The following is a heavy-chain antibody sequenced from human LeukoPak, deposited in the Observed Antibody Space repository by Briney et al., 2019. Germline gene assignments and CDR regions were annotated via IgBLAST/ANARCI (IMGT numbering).Heavy chain of an antibody. Sequence: GGSLRLSCAASGFTFSSYWMSWVRQAPGKGLEWVANIKQDGSEKYYVDSVKGRFTISRDNAKNSLYLQMNSLRAEDTAVYYCARDRYDILTGYPNWFDPRGQGTLVTVSS. CDR1: GFTFSSYW. V-gene: IGHV3-7*01. D-gene: IGHD3-9*01. CDR2: IKQDGSEK. J-gene: IGHJ5*02. CDR3: ARDRYDILTGYPNWFDP.